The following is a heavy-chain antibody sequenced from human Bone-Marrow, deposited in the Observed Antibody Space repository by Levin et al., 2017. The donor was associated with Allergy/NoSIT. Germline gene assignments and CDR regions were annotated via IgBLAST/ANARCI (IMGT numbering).Heavy chain of an antibody. J-gene: IGHJ4*02. CDR2: IRGSDDST. CDR1: GFNFHAYG. V-gene: IGHV3-23*01. Sequence: LGESLKISCAVSGFNFHAYGMTWVRQAPGKGLEWVSTIRGSDDSTYYRDSVKGRFIVSRDSSEDTLYLDMHSLRAEDTALYYCATFDYSSYGYYFDYWGQGTPVTVSS. D-gene: IGHD4-11*01. CDR3: ATFDYSSYGYYFDY.